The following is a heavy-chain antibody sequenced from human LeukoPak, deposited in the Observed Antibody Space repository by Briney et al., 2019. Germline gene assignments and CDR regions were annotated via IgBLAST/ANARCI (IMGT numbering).Heavy chain of an antibody. V-gene: IGHV4-34*01. CDR1: GGSFSGYY. CDR2: INHSGST. D-gene: IGHD6-13*01. CDR3: ARGLSGYSSSWGH. Sequence: SETLSLTCAVSGGSFSGYYWSWIRQPPGKGLEWIGEINHSGSTNYSPSLKSRVTISVDTSKNQFSLKLSSVTAADTAVYYCARGLSGYSSSWGHWGQGTLVTVSS. J-gene: IGHJ1*01.